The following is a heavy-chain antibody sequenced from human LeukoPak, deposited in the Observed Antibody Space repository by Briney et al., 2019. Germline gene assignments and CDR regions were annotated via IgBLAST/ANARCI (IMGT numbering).Heavy chain of an antibody. CDR3: ARVEYCSSTSCYGWFDP. D-gene: IGHD2-2*01. J-gene: IGHJ5*02. V-gene: IGHV1-18*01. Sequence: WASVKVSCKASGYTFTSYGISWVRQAPGQGLERMGWISAYNGNTNYAQKLQGRVTMTTDTSTSTAYMELRSLRSDDTAVYYCARVEYCSSTSCYGWFDPWGQGTLVTVSS. CDR1: GYTFTSYG. CDR2: ISAYNGNT.